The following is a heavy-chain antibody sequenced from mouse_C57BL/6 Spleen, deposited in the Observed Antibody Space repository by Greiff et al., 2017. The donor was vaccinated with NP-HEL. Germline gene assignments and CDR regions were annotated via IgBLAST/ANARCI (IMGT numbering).Heavy chain of an antibody. D-gene: IGHD2-12*01. CDR1: GYAFSSSW. CDR2: IYPGDGDT. Sequence: VQLQQSGPELVKPGASVKISCKASGYAFSSSWMNWVKQRPGKGLEWIGRIYPGDGDTNYNGKFKGKATLTADKSSSTAYMQLSSLTSEDSAVYFCARNLRPPYYSMDYWGQGTSVTVSS. J-gene: IGHJ4*01. CDR3: ARNLRPPYYSMDY. V-gene: IGHV1-82*01.